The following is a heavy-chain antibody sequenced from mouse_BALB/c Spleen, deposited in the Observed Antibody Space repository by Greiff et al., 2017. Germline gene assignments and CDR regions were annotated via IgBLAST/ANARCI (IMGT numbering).Heavy chain of an antibody. V-gene: IGHV2-9*02. D-gene: IGHD2-14*01. CDR1: GFSLTSYG. J-gene: IGHJ2*01. Sequence: QVQLQQSGPGLVAPSQSLSITCTVSGFSLTSYGVHWVRQPPGKGLEWLGVIWAGGRTNYNSALMSGLSISKDNTKSQVFLKMNSLLTDDTAMYYCARNDRWDFDYWGQGTTLTVSS. CDR3: ARNDRWDFDY. CDR2: IWAGGRT.